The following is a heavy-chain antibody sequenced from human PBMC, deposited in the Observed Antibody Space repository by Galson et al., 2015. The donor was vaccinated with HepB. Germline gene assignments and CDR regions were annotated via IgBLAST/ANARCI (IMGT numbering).Heavy chain of an antibody. Sequence: SVKVSCKASGGTFSSYAISWVRQAPGQGLEWMGRIIPILGIANYAQKFQGRVTITADKSTSTAYMELSSLRSEDTAVYYCARDEGDYDILTGYYKYYYGMDVWGQGTTVTVSS. CDR1: GGTFSSYA. CDR2: IIPILGIA. V-gene: IGHV1-69*04. J-gene: IGHJ6*02. D-gene: IGHD3-9*01. CDR3: ARDEGDYDILTGYYKYYYGMDV.